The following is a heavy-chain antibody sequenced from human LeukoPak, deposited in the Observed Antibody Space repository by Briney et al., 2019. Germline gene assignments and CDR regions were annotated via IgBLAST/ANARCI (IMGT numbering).Heavy chain of an antibody. J-gene: IGHJ3*02. CDR3: ARDRVVGAPTIGLRLDAFDI. D-gene: IGHD1-26*01. CDR1: GFTFSSYG. V-gene: IGHV3-30*02. CDR2: IRYDGSNK. Sequence: GGSLRLSFAASGFTFSSYGMHWVRQAPGKGLEWVAFIRYDGSNKYYADSVKGRFTISRDNSKNTLYLQMNSLRAEDTAVYYCARDRVVGAPTIGLRLDAFDIWGQGTMVTVSS.